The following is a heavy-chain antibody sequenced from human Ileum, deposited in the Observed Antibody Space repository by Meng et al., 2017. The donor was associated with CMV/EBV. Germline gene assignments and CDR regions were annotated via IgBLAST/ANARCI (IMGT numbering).Heavy chain of an antibody. CDR3: AKATDFDF. CDR1: GFIFSSFH. CDR2: IRGDDGRT. Sequence: GGSLRLSCAASGFIFSSFHMNWVRQAPGKGLEWVSGIRGDDGRTFYGGSVKGRFTISRDDSKNTLYLQMDSLRAEDTAVYYCAKATDFDFWGQGTLVT. J-gene: IGHJ4*02. D-gene: IGHD4-11*01. V-gene: IGHV3-23*01.